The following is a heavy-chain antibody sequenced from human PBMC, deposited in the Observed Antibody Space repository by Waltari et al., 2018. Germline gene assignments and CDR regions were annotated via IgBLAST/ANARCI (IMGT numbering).Heavy chain of an antibody. Sequence: QVQLQESGPGLVKPSETLSLTCTVSGCSISSYSWSWIRQPPGKGLEWIGYIYYSGSTNYNPSLKSRVTISVDTSKNQFSLKLSSVTAADTAVYYCASFPRYSGSYYGYYYYGMDVWGQGTTVTVSS. D-gene: IGHD1-26*01. CDR2: IYYSGST. V-gene: IGHV4-59*12. CDR3: ASFPRYSGSYYGYYYYGMDV. CDR1: GCSISSYS. J-gene: IGHJ6*02.